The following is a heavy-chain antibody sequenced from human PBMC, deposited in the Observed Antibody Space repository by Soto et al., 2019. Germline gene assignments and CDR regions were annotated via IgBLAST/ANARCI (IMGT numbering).Heavy chain of an antibody. CDR3: TLGSWSAETFEI. CDR2: ILPMLDIT. Sequence: QVQLVQSGAEVKKPGSSVKVSCKASGGTFSTYTIIWVRQAPGQGLEWMGRILPMLDITNSAQRFQGRVTITADKSTSTAYLELGSLRSEDTAVYYCTLGSWSAETFEIWGRGTMVTVSS. D-gene: IGHD6-13*01. CDR1: GGTFSTYT. J-gene: IGHJ3*02. V-gene: IGHV1-69*02.